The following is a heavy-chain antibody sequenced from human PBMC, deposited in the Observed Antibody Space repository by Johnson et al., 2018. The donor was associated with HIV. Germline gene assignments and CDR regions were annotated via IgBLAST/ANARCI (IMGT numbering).Heavy chain of an antibody. D-gene: IGHD1-26*01. CDR3: AKDLTSFIVGGNDAFGI. J-gene: IGHJ3*02. Sequence: QVQLVESGGGVVQPGGSLRLSCAASGITFSSSGMNWVRQAPGKGLEWVSFIRYDGNNKYYTDSVKGRFTISRDNSKNTLYLQMNSLRAEDTAVYYCAKDLTSFIVGGNDAFGIWGQGTMVTVSS. CDR1: GITFSSSG. V-gene: IGHV3-30*02. CDR2: IRYDGNNK.